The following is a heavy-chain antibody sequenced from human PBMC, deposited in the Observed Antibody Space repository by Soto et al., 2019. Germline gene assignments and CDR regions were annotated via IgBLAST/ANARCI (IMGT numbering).Heavy chain of an antibody. Sequence: PSETLSLTCTVSGGSISSYYWSWIRQPPGKGLEWIGYIYYSGSTYYNPSLNSRVTISVDTSKNQFSLKLSSVTAADTAVYYCAKVDTAMAIFDYWGQGTLVTVSS. V-gene: IGHV4-59*08. CDR2: IYYSGST. CDR3: AKVDTAMAIFDY. J-gene: IGHJ4*02. D-gene: IGHD5-18*01. CDR1: GGSISSYY.